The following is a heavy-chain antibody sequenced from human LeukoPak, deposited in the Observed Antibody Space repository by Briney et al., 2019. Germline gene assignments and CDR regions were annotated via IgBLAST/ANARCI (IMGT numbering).Heavy chain of an antibody. CDR3: ARVAQWNFDY. CDR2: ISSSSSYI. CDR1: GFTFSSYS. D-gene: IGHD6-19*01. Sequence: GGSLRLSCAASGFTFSSYSMNWVHQAPGKGLEWVSSISSSSSYIYYADSVKGRFTISRDNAKNSLYLQMNSLRAEATAVYYCARVAQWNFDYWGQGTLVTVSS. J-gene: IGHJ4*02. V-gene: IGHV3-21*01.